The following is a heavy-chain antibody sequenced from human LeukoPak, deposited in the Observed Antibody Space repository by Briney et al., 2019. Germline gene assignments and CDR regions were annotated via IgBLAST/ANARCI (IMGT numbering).Heavy chain of an antibody. CDR3: ARRGVAATNAFDI. CDR1: GFTFSSYA. D-gene: IGHD2-15*01. CDR2: ISSSGGST. J-gene: IGHJ3*02. V-gene: IGHV3-23*01. Sequence: GGSLRLSCAASGFTFSSYAMSWVRQAPGKGLEWFSAISSSGGSTYYADSVKGRFSISRDNSKNTLYVQMNSLRAEDTAVYYCARRGVAATNAFDIWGQGTMVTVSS.